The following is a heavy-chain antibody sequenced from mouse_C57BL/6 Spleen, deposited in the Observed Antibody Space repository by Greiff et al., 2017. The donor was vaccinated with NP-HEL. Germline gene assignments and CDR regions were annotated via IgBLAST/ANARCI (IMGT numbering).Heavy chain of an antibody. J-gene: IGHJ3*01. V-gene: IGHV1-55*01. CDR1: GYTFTSYW. D-gene: IGHD2-1*01. CDR3: AREDGNYPAWLAY. CDR2: IYPGSGST. Sequence: QVQLQQPGAELVKPGASVKMSCKASGYTFTSYWITWVKQRPGQGLEWIGDIYPGSGSTNYNEKFKSKATLTVDTSSSTAYMQLSSLTSEDSAVYYCAREDGNYPAWLAYWGQGTLVTVSA.